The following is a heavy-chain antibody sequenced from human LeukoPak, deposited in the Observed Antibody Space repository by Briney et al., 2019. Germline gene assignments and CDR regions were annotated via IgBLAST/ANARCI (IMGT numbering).Heavy chain of an antibody. D-gene: IGHD4-17*01. CDR3: ASSYGDDPWYFDL. V-gene: IGHV4-39*01. J-gene: IGHJ2*01. Sequence: SETLSLTCTVSGGSISSSSYYWGWIRQPPGKGLEWIGSIYYSGSTYYNPSLKSRVTISVDTSKNQFSLKLSSVTAADTAVYYCASSYGDDPWYFDLWGRGTLVTVSS. CDR2: IYYSGST. CDR1: GGSISSSSYY.